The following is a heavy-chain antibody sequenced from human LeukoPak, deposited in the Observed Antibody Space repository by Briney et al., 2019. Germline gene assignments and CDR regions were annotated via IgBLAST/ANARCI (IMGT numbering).Heavy chain of an antibody. J-gene: IGHJ5*02. Sequence: PGGSLRLSCAASGFTVSSNYMSWVRQAPGKGLEWVANIKKDETEIYYADSVKGRFTISGDNAKRSLYLQMNVLRAADTAVYYCATLNWDDGEVSGFDHWGRGSMVTVSS. D-gene: IGHD1-26*01. V-gene: IGHV3-7*01. CDR1: GFTVSSNY. CDR2: IKKDETEI. CDR3: ATLNWDDGEVSGFDH.